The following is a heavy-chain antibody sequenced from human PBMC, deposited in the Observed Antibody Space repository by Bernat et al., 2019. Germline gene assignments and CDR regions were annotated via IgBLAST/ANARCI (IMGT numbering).Heavy chain of an antibody. D-gene: IGHD6-19*01. CDR1: GFSFSTYW. CDR2: IKPDGSET. CDR3: ARSRGPGGPSQCVIFDN. V-gene: IGHV3-7*03. J-gene: IGHJ4*02. Sequence: EVQLVESGGGLVQPGGSLRLSCAASGFSFSTYWRSWVRQAPGKGLEWVANIKPDGSETYYVDSGKGRFTISRDNAKNSLYLQMNSLRVEDTHVFYCARSRGPGGPSQCVIFDNWGQGILVTVSS.